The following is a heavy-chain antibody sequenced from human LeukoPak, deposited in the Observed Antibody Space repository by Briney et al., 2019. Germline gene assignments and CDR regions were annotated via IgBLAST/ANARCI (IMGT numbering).Heavy chain of an antibody. Sequence: PSETLSLTCAVYGGSFSGYYWSWIRQPPGKGLGWIGEINHSGSTNYNPSLKSRVTISVDTSKNQFSLKLSSVTAADTAVYYCARGAIVVVPAAIRHWFDPWGQGTLVTVSS. D-gene: IGHD2-2*01. CDR2: INHSGST. J-gene: IGHJ5*02. CDR1: GGSFSGYY. V-gene: IGHV4-34*01. CDR3: ARGAIVVVPAAIRHWFDP.